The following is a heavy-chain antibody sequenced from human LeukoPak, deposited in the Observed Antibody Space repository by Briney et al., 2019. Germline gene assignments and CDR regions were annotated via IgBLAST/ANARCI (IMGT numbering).Heavy chain of an antibody. CDR3: VRDDGDV. V-gene: IGHV3-7*01. J-gene: IGHJ6*04. Sequence: PGGSLRLSCVFSGFTFSNYWMKWVRQAPGKGLEWMASINEDGSGKYSMDSVKDRVTISRDNAKNSLDLQINSLTVEDTAIYYCVRDDGDVWGKGTTVTVSS. CDR2: INEDGSGK. CDR1: GFTFSNYW.